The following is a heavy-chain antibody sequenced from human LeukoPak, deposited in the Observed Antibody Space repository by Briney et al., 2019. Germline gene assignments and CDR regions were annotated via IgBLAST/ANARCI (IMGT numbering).Heavy chain of an antibody. CDR2: IYYSGST. D-gene: IGHD2-15*01. Sequence: SETLSPTCSVSGDSINSTTYYWGWIRQPPGKGLEWIGSIYYSGSTYYNPSLKSRITIPVDTSKNQFSLKMTSVTAADTAVYYCARETFVVAIATTPFFSDWGQGTQVTVSS. CDR1: GDSINSTTYY. V-gene: IGHV4-39*01. CDR3: ARETFVVAIATTPFFSD. J-gene: IGHJ4*02.